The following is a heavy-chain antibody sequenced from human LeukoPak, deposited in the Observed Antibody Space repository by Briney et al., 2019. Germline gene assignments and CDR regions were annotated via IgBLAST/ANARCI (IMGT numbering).Heavy chain of an antibody. CDR3: ARIPSFDFWSGSLFYYFDY. D-gene: IGHD3-3*01. CDR2: IYPGDSDT. CDR1: GYNFTSYW. Sequence: GESLKISCKGSGYNFTSYWIGWVRQMPGKGLEWMGIIYPGDSDTRYSPSFQGQVTISADKSISTAYLQWSSLKASDTAMYYCARIPSFDFWSGSLFYYFDYWGQGTLVTVSS. J-gene: IGHJ4*02. V-gene: IGHV5-51*01.